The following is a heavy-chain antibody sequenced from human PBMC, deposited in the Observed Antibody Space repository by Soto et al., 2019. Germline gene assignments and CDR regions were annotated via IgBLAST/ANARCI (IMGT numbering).Heavy chain of an antibody. J-gene: IGHJ4*02. V-gene: IGHV3-11*01. CDR3: ARTLAARFDS. Sequence: PGGSLRLSCAASGFPFSDYYMSWIRQAPGKGLEWVSHITNSGSTKYYADTVKGRFTISRDNAKNSLFLQMNSLRAEDTAVYYCARTLAARFDSWGQGTPVPVSS. CDR2: ITNSGSTK. CDR1: GFPFSDYY. D-gene: IGHD6-6*01.